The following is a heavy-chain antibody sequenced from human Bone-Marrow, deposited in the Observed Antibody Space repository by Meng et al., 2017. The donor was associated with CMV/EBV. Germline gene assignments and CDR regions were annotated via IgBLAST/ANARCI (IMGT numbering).Heavy chain of an antibody. Sequence: GGSLRLSCAASGFTFSSYAMHWVRQAPGKGLEWVSVIYSGGSTYYADSVKGRFTISRDNSKNTLYLQMNSLRAEDTAVYYCAREPGGYDDYWGQGTLVTVSS. V-gene: IGHV3-53*01. CDR3: AREPGGYDDY. J-gene: IGHJ4*02. D-gene: IGHD5-12*01. CDR2: IYSGGST. CDR1: GFTFSSYA.